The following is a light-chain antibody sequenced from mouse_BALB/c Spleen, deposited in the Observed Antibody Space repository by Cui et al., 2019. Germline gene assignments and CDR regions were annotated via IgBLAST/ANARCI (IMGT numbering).Light chain of an antibody. CDR1: SSVSY. V-gene: IGKV4-80*01. Sequence: QIVLTQSPAIMSASLVEEITLTCSASSSVSYMHWYQQKSGTSPKLLIYSTSNLASGVPSRFSGSGSGTFYSLTISSVEAEDAADYYCHQWSSYPWTFGGSTKLEIK. CDR3: HQWSSYPWT. CDR2: STS. J-gene: IGKJ1*01.